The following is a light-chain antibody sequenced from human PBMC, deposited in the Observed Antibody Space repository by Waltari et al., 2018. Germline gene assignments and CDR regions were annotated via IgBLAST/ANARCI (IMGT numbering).Light chain of an antibody. J-gene: IGKJ1*01. CDR1: QSLLYKSNNKNY. Sequence: DIVMTQSPDSLAVSLGERANINCKSSQSLLYKSNNKNYLAWYQQKPGQPPKLLIYWASTRESGVHDRFSGSGSGTDFTLTISSLQAEDVAVYYCQQYYSTPWTFGQGTKVEVK. CDR2: WAS. CDR3: QQYYSTPWT. V-gene: IGKV4-1*01.